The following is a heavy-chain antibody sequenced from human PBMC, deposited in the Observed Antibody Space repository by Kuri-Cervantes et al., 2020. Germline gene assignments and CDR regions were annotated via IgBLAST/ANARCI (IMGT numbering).Heavy chain of an antibody. CDR1: GFTFSSDW. CDR3: ATYDRGYYFDY. CDR2: INGDGGST. D-gene: IGHD3-22*01. J-gene: IGHJ4*02. Sequence: GESLKISCAASGFTFSSDWMHWVRQAPGEGLVWVSRINGDGGSTTYADSVKGRFIISRDNAKNTLYLQMNSLRAEDTAVYYCATYDRGYYFDYWGQGTLVTVSS. V-gene: IGHV3-74*01.